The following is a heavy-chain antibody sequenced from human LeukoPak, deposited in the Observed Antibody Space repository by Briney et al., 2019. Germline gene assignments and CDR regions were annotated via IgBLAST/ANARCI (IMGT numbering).Heavy chain of an antibody. D-gene: IGHD2-15*01. Sequence: GGSLRLSCAASGFTFDTYAMSWVHQAPGRGLEWVSLISSSGGSTYYADSVKGRFTVSRDNSKNTLYLQIHSLRAEDTAVYYCAKGKGSSSSSIDWWGQGTLITVSS. V-gene: IGHV3-23*01. J-gene: IGHJ4*02. CDR2: ISSSGGST. CDR3: AKGKGSSSSSIDW. CDR1: GFTFDTYA.